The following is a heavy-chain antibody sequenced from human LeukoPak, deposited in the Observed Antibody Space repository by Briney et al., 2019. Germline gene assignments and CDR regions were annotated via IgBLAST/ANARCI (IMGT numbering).Heavy chain of an antibody. CDR3: ARDPIAVAGTNFDY. D-gene: IGHD6-19*01. CDR2: INPKNAGT. CDR1: GYTFTGHY. V-gene: IGHV1-2*02. J-gene: IGHJ4*02. Sequence: ASVKVSCKASGYTFTGHYIHWVRQAPGQGLEWMGWINPKNAGTNYAQKFQGRVTMTRDTSTGTAYMELSRLRSDDTAVYYCARDPIAVAGTNFDYWGQGTLVTVSS.